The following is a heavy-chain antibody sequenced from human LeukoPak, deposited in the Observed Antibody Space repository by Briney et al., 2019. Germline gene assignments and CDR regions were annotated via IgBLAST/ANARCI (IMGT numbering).Heavy chain of an antibody. V-gene: IGHV2-5*02. CDR2: IYWDDDK. J-gene: IGHJ4*02. Sequence: PGPTLVKPTQTLTLTCTFSGFSLSTSGVAVGWIRQPPGKALEWLALIYWDDDKRYSPSLKSRLTITKDTSKNQVVLTMTNMDPVDTATYYCAHRDYCSSTSCYYGYWGQGTLVTVSS. D-gene: IGHD2-2*01. CDR1: GFSLSTSGVA. CDR3: AHRDYCSSTSCYYGY.